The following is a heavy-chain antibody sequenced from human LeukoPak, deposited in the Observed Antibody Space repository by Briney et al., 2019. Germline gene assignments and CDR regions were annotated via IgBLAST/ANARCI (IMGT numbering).Heavy chain of an antibody. CDR1: GFTFSSYS. CDR3: ARDRRGVIITAYDY. D-gene: IGHD3-10*01. CDR2: ISSSSSYI. Sequence: GGSLRPSCAASGFTFSSYSMNWVRQAPGKGLEWVSSISSSSSYIYYADSVKGRFTISRDNAKNSLYLQMNSLRAEDTAVYYCARDRRGVIITAYDYWGQGTLVTVSS. J-gene: IGHJ4*02. V-gene: IGHV3-21*01.